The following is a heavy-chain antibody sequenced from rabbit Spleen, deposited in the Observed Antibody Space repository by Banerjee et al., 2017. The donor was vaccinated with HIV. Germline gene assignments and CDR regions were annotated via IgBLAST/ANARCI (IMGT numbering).Heavy chain of an antibody. CDR2: IAGSSSGFT. CDR1: GFSFSSSDY. J-gene: IGHJ4*01. V-gene: IGHV1S40*01. CDR3: ARDPAYASGGGASIPYL. Sequence: QSLEESGGGLVQPEGSLTLTCKASGFSFSSSDYICWVRQAPGKGLEWISCIAGSSSGFTYSATWATGRFTISKTSSTTVSLQLNSLTAADTATYFCARDPAYASGGGASIPYLWGPGTLVTVS. D-gene: IGHD1-1*01.